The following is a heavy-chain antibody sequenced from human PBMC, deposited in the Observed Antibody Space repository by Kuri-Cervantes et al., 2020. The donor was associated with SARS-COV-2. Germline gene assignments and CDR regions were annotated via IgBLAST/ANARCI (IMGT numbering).Heavy chain of an antibody. CDR3: ARTALEWLLYRYQAGYMDV. CDR2: IIPIFGTA. V-gene: IGHV1-69*13. J-gene: IGHJ6*03. CDR1: GGTFSSYA. D-gene: IGHD3-3*01. Sequence: SVKVSCKASGGTFSSYAISWVRQAPGQGLEWMGGIIPIFGTANYAQKFQGRVTITADESTSTAYMELSSLRSDDTAVYYCARTALEWLLYRYQAGYMDVWGKGTTVTVSS.